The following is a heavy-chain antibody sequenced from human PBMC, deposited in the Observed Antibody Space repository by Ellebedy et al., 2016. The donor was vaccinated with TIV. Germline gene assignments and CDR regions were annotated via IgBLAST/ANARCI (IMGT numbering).Heavy chain of an antibody. V-gene: IGHV3-74*01. D-gene: IGHD1-26*01. CDR1: GFTFSSYW. CDR3: ATERSGSYYNY. CDR2: INPDGSST. J-gene: IGHJ4*02. Sequence: GESLKISCAASGFTFSSYWMHWVRQGPGKGLLWVSRINPDGSSTSYADSVKGRFTISRDNAKNTVYLQMNSLRLEDTAVYYCATERSGSYYNYWGQGTLVTVSS.